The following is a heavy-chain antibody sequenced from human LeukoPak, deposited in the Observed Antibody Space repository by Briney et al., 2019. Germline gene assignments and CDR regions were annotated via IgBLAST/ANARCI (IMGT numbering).Heavy chain of an antibody. CDR2: INAGNGNT. Sequence: GASVKVSCKASGYTFTSYAMHWVRQAPGQRLEWMGWINAGNGNTKYSQKFQGRVTITRDTSASTAYMELSRLRSDDTAVYYCARAQTRPYDFWSGYYTRGSSENWFDPWGQGTLVTVSS. CDR1: GYTFTSYA. V-gene: IGHV1-3*01. CDR3: ARAQTRPYDFWSGYYTRGSSENWFDP. J-gene: IGHJ5*02. D-gene: IGHD3-3*01.